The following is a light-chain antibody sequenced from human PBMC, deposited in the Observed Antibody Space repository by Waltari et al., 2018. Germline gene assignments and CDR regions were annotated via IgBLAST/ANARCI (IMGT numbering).Light chain of an antibody. J-gene: IGKJ5*01. CDR2: DVS. CDR1: QSVSSY. CDR3: QQGGRWPFIT. V-gene: IGKV3-11*01. Sequence: EIVLTQSPATLSLSQGERAALSCTASQSVSSYLAWYQQKPGQAPRLLIYDVSNRATGIPARFSGSGAGTDFTLTISTLEPEDFAVYYCQQGGRWPFITFGQGTRLEIK.